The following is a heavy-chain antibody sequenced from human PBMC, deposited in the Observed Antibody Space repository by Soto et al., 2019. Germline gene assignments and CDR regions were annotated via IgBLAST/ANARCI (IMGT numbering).Heavy chain of an antibody. V-gene: IGHV1-8*01. J-gene: IGHJ5*02. CDR1: GYIFTNYD. CDR2: INPNSGNT. CDR3: ARAMKYGDYTRRVDP. Sequence: QVQLVQSGAEVKKPGASVKVSCKASGYIFTNYDINWVRQATGQGLEYLGWINPNSGNTGYVQKLKSRVTMTRNTAINTAYMELNSLRSEDTAVYYCARAMKYGDYTRRVDPWGQGTLGTVSS. D-gene: IGHD4-17*01.